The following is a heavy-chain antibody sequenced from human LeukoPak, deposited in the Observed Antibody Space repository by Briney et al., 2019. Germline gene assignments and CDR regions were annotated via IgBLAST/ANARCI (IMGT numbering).Heavy chain of an antibody. J-gene: IGHJ6*03. Sequence: PGGSLRLSCAASGFTFSSYDIHWVRQATGKGLEWVSGIGTAGEIYYPGSVKGRFTISRENAKNSLYLQMNSLRAGDTAVYYCARAAYSSSWYTYYYYYMDVWGKGTTVTISS. V-gene: IGHV3-13*01. CDR1: GFTFSSYD. CDR3: ARAAYSSSWYTYYYYYMDV. CDR2: IGTAGEI. D-gene: IGHD6-13*01.